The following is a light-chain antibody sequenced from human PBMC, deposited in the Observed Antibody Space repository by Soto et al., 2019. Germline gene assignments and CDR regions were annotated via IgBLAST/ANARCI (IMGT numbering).Light chain of an antibody. V-gene: IGLV2-14*01. CDR3: SSYTTSTTRII. CDR2: EVS. CDR1: SSDVGGYNH. Sequence: QSVLTQPASVSGSPGQSITISCTGSSSDVGGYNHVSWYQQHPGKAPKLMIYEVSNRPSGVSNRFSGSKSDNTASLTISGLQAEDEADYYCSSYTTSTTRIIFGGGTKLTVL. J-gene: IGLJ2*01.